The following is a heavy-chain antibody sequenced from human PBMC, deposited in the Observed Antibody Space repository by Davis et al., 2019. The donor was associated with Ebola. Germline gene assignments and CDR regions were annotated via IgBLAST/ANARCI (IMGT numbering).Heavy chain of an antibody. CDR1: GFTFSSYW. D-gene: IGHD6-13*01. Sequence: GESLKISCAASGFTFSSYWMHWVRQAPGKGLVWVSRINSDGSSTSYADSVKGRFTISRDNAKNTLYLQMNSLRAEDTAVYYCARGWGIAAAGIPGYWGQGTLVTVSS. J-gene: IGHJ4*02. CDR2: INSDGSST. CDR3: ARGWGIAAAGIPGY. V-gene: IGHV3-74*01.